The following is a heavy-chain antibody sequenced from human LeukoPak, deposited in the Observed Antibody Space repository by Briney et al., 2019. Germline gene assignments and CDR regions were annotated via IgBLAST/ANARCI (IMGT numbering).Heavy chain of an antibody. D-gene: IGHD1-26*01. CDR3: TTDLARGSYYFPFDY. CDR2: IKSKTDGGTT. V-gene: IGHV3-15*01. Sequence: GGSPRLSCAASGFTFSNAWVSWVRQAPGKGLEWVGRIKSKTDGGTTDYAAPVKGRFTISRDDSKNTLYLQMNSLKTEDTAVYYCTTDLARGSYYFPFDYWGQGTLVTVSS. CDR1: GFTFSNAW. J-gene: IGHJ4*02.